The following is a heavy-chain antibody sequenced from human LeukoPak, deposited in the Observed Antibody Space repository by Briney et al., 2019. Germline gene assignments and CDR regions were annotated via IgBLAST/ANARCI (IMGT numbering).Heavy chain of an antibody. D-gene: IGHD6-13*01. V-gene: IGHV3-53*01. CDR3: ARAGFSSSWYYYYYGMDV. CDR2: IYSGGST. J-gene: IGHJ6*02. Sequence: GGSLRLSCAASGFTVSSNYMSWVRQAPGRGLEWVSVIYSGGSTYYADSVKGRFTISRDNFKNTLYLQMNSLRAEDTAVYYCARAGFSSSWYYYYYGMDVWGQGTTVTVSS. CDR1: GFTVSSNY.